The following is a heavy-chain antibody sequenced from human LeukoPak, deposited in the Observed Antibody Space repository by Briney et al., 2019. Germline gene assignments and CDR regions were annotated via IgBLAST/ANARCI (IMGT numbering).Heavy chain of an antibody. D-gene: IGHD3-10*02. CDR2: ISAYNSNT. Sequence: ASVTVSCKSSGYTFSSYGISWVRQAPGQGLEWMGWISAYNSNTNYAQKLQGRVTMTTDTSTGTAFMELRSLRSDDTAVYYCVTDLRQNPMFFDTWGQGTLVTISS. V-gene: IGHV1-18*01. CDR1: GYTFSSYG. CDR3: VTDLRQNPMFFDT. J-gene: IGHJ4*02.